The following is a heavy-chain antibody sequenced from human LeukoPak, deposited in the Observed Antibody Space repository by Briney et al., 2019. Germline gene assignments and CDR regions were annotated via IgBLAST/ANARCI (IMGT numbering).Heavy chain of an antibody. J-gene: IGHJ4*02. CDR3: AKAPVVSCSNGHCYPFDS. CDR1: GFTFSSYA. D-gene: IGHD2-15*01. Sequence: SGGSLRLSCEASGFTFSSYAMTWVRQAPGKGLERVSGISGGGTWIYYADSVKGRFTISRDNSKNTLYLQMNSLRAEDTAVYYCAKAPVVSCSNGHCYPFDSWGQGTLVTVSS. V-gene: IGHV3-23*01. CDR2: ISGGGTWI.